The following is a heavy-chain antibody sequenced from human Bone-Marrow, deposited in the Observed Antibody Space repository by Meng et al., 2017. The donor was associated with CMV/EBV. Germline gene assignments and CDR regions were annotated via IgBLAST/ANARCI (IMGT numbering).Heavy chain of an antibody. CDR3: AREAYKYPY. CDR1: GFTFSDYY. D-gene: IGHD1-14*01. Sequence: GESLKISCAASGFTFSDYYMSWVRQAPGKGLEWVANIKQDGSEKYYLDSVKGRFTISRDNAKNSLYLQMNSLRAEDTAIYYCAREAYKYPYRGQGTLVTVSS. V-gene: IGHV3-7*01. J-gene: IGHJ4*01. CDR2: IKQDGSEK.